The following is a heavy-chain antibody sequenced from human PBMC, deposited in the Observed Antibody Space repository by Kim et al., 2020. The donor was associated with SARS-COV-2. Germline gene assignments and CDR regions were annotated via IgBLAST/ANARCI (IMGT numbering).Heavy chain of an antibody. D-gene: IGHD2-2*01. V-gene: IGHV3-33*01. CDR3: ARDEWYCSSTSCSGGYYYGMDV. J-gene: IGHJ6*02. CDR2: IWYDGSNK. CDR1: GFTFSSYG. Sequence: GGSLRLSCAASGFTFSSYGMHWVRQAPGKGLEWVAVIWYDGSNKYYADSVKGRFTISRDNSKNTLYLQMNSLRAEDTAVYYCARDEWYCSSTSCSGGYYYGMDVWGQGTTVTVSS.